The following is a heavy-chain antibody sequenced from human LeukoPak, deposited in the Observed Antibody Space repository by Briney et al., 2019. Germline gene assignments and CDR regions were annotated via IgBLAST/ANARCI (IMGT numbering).Heavy chain of an antibody. CDR2: ISWNSGSI. V-gene: IGHV3-9*01. D-gene: IGHD3-10*01. Sequence: GGSLRLSCAASGFTFDDYAMHWVRQAPGKGLEWVSGISWNSGSIGYADSVKGRFTISRDNAKNSLYLQMNSLRAEDTALYYCAKGPESYAPGAFDIWGQGTMVTVSS. CDR3: AKGPESYAPGAFDI. CDR1: GFTFDDYA. J-gene: IGHJ3*02.